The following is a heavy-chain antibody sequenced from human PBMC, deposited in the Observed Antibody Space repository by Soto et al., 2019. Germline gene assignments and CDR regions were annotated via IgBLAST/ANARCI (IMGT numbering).Heavy chain of an antibody. V-gene: IGHV4-59*01. CDR3: ARTYCSGGSCYSLNWFDP. CDR2: IYYSGST. J-gene: IGHJ5*02. Sequence: QVQLQESGPGLVKPSETLSLTCTVSGGSISSYYWSWIRQPPGKGLEWIGYIYYSGSTNYNPSLKSRVTISVDTSKKQFSLKLSSVTAADTAVYYCARTYCSGGSCYSLNWFDPWGQGTLVTVSS. D-gene: IGHD2-15*01. CDR1: GGSISSYY.